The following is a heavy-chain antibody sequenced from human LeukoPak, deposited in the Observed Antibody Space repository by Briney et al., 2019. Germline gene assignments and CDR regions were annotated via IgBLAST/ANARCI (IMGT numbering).Heavy chain of an antibody. D-gene: IGHD3-16*02. Sequence: ASVKVSCKAFRYTFTGYYMHCVRQDPGQGFEWMGWINPNSGGTDYAQKLQGRVTMTTDTSTSTAYMELRSLRSDDTAVYYCARDRVRYDYVWGSYRPPGYWGQGTLVTVSS. CDR3: ARDRVRYDYVWGSYRPPGY. CDR2: INPNSGGT. CDR1: RYTFTGYY. V-gene: IGHV1-2*02. J-gene: IGHJ4*02.